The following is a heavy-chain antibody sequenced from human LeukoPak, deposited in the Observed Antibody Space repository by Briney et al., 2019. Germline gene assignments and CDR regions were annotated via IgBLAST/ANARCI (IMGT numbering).Heavy chain of an antibody. CDR3: AIDRANYDILTGFYYYFDY. CDR2: TYYRSKWYN. D-gene: IGHD3-9*01. CDR1: GDSVSSNSAA. V-gene: IGHV6-1*01. Sequence: SQTLSLTCAISGDSVSSNSAAWNWIRQSPSRGLEWLGRTYYRSKWYNDYAVSVKSRITINPDTSKNQFSLHLNSVTPEDTAVYFCAIDRANYDILTGFYYYFDYWGQGTLVTVSS. J-gene: IGHJ4*02.